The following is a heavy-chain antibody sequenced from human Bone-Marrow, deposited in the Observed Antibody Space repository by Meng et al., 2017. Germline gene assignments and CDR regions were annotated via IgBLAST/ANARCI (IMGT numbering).Heavy chain of an antibody. V-gene: IGHV4-34*01. CDR2: INHSGST. CDR1: GGSFSGYY. D-gene: IGHD3-16*01. J-gene: IGHJ4*02. Sequence: QVQLQQWGAGLLKPSETLSLTCAVYGGSFSGYYWSWIRQPPGKGLEWIGEINHSGSTNYNPSLKSRVTISVDTSKNQFSLKLSSVTAADTAVFYCASIEVMRRNYFDYWGQGTLVTVSS. CDR3: ASIEVMRRNYFDY.